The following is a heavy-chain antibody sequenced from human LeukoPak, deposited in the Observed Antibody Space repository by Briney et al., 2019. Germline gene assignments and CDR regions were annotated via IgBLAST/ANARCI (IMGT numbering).Heavy chain of an antibody. CDR1: GFTFSSYG. CDR2: IRYDGSNK. CDR3: AKDRCSSTSCYGDY. V-gene: IGHV3-30*02. D-gene: IGHD2-2*01. Sequence: GGSLRLSCAATGFTFSSYGMHWVRQAPGKGLEWVAFIRYDGSNKYYADSVKGRFTISRDNSKNTLYLQMNSLRAEDTAVYYCAKDRCSSTSCYGDYWGQGTLVTVSS. J-gene: IGHJ4*02.